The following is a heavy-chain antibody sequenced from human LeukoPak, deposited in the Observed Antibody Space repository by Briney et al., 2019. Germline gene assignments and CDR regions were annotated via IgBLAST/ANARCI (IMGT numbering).Heavy chain of an antibody. D-gene: IGHD1-26*01. Sequence: SVKVSCKASGGTFSSYAISWVRQAPGQGHEWMGRIIPIFGIANYAQKFQGRVTITADKSTSTAYMELSSLRSEDTAVYYCASDGYSGSYRGSYYWGQGTLVTVSS. J-gene: IGHJ4*02. CDR1: GGTFSSYA. V-gene: IGHV1-69*04. CDR3: ASDGYSGSYRGSYY. CDR2: IIPIFGIA.